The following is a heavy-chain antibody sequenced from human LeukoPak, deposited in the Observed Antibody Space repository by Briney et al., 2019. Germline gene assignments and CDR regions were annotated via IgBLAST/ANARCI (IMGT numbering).Heavy chain of an antibody. J-gene: IGHJ4*02. CDR3: XXYRQVLLPFES. CDR2: IFPSGGEI. Sequence: GGSLRLSCAASEFTFSTFAMIWVRQPPGKGLEWVSSIFPSGGEIHYADPVRGRFTISRDNSKSTLSLQMNSLRAEDPAIIYCXXYRQVLLPFESWGQGTLVTVSS. V-gene: IGHV3-23*01. D-gene: IGHD2-8*02. CDR1: EFTFSTFA.